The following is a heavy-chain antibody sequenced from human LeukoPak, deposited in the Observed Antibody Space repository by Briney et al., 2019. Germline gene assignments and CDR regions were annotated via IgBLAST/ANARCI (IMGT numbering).Heavy chain of an antibody. CDR2: FHYSGTT. V-gene: IGHV4-59*08. CDR3: ARTYSSGAFDI. CDR1: GGSISSYY. J-gene: IGHJ3*02. Sequence: PSETLSLTCTVSGGSISSYYWSWIRQPPGKELEWIGYFHYSGTTNYNPSLKSRVTISVDTSKYQFSLKLRFVTAADTAVYYCARTYSSGAFDIWGQGTMVTVSS. D-gene: IGHD6-25*01.